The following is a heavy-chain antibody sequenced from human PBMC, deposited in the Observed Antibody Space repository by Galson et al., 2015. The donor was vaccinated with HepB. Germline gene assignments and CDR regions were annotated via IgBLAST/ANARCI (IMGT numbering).Heavy chain of an antibody. D-gene: IGHD6-13*01. Sequence: LRLSCAASGFTFSSYSMNWVRQAPGKGLEWVSSISSSSSYIYYADSVKGRFTISRDNAKNSLYLQMNSLRAEDTAVYYCARDRYSSGWYYFDYWGQGTLVTVSS. CDR1: GFTFSSYS. V-gene: IGHV3-21*01. J-gene: IGHJ4*02. CDR3: ARDRYSSGWYYFDY. CDR2: ISSSSSYI.